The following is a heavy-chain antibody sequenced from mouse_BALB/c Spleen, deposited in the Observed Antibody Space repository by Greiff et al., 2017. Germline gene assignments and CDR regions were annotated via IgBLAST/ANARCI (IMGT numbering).Heavy chain of an antibody. CDR1: GYTFTSYY. J-gene: IGHJ2*01. CDR3: TRSSLDY. CDR2: INPSNGGT. Sequence: VQLLQSGAELVKPGASVKLSCKASGYTFTSYYMYWVKQRPGQGLEWIGEINPSNGGTNFNEKFKSKATLTVDKSSSTAYMQLSSLTSEDSAVYYCTRSSLDYWGQGTTLTVSS. V-gene: IGHV1S81*02.